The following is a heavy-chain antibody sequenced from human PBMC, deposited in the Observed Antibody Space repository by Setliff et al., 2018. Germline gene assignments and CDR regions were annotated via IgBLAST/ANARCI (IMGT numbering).Heavy chain of an antibody. CDR1: GYSISSGAH. CDR3: AGDVGGEGYFDS. Sequence: TSETLSLTCAVSGYSISSGAHWGWIRQPPGKGLEWIGSIHHSGTTLYNPSLTSRVTVSVDTSRNRFSLRLTSLTAADTAVYYCAGDVGGEGYFDSWGQGTLVTVSS. J-gene: IGHJ4*02. CDR2: IHHSGTT. D-gene: IGHD3-10*01. V-gene: IGHV4-38-2*02.